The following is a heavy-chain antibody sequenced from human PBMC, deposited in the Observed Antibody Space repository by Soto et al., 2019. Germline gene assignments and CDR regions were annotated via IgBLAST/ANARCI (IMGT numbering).Heavy chain of an antibody. CDR1: GGTFSSYT. Sequence: QVQLVQSGAEVKKPGSSVKVSCKASGGTFSSYTISWVRQAPGQGLEWMGRIIPILGIANYAQKCQGRVTITAEKSTSTAYMELRSLRSEDTAVYDCARGVYYYGSSGYLLYGMDVLGQGTTVTVSS. CDR2: IIPILGIA. CDR3: ARGVYYYGSSGYLLYGMDV. J-gene: IGHJ6*02. D-gene: IGHD3-22*01. V-gene: IGHV1-69*02.